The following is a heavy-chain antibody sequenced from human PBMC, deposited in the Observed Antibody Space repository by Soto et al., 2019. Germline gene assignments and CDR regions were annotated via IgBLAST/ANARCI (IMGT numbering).Heavy chain of an antibody. V-gene: IGHV4-31*03. D-gene: IGHD1-26*01. CDR2: IYYSGST. CDR1: GGSISSGGYY. Sequence: PSETLSLTCTVSGGSISSGGYYWSWIRQHPGKGLEWIGYIYYSGSTYYNPSLKSRVTISVDTSKNQFSLKLSSVTAADTAVYYCSRGGGISSYYYYGMDVWGQGTTVTVSS. CDR3: SRGGGISSYYYYGMDV. J-gene: IGHJ6*02.